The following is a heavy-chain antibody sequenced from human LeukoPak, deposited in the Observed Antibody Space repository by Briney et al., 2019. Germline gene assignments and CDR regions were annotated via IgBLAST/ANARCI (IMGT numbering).Heavy chain of an antibody. D-gene: IGHD3-10*01. V-gene: IGHV4-4*07. J-gene: IGHJ4*02. CDR3: ASYGSGSYLYYFDY. Sequence: SETLSLTCTVSGGSISSYYWSWLRQPAGKGLEWIGRIYTSGSTNYNPSLKSRVTISVDTSKDQFSLKLSSVTAADTAVYYCASYGSGSYLYYFDYWGQGTLVTVSS. CDR2: IYTSGST. CDR1: GGSISSYY.